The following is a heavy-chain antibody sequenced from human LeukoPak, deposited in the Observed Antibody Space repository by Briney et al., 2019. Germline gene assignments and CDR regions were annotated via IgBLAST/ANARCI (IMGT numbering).Heavy chain of an antibody. D-gene: IGHD3-10*01. CDR2: TIPILGIA. Sequence: SVKVSCKASGGTFSSYTISWVRQAPGQGLEWMGRTIPILGIANYAQKFQGRVTITADKSTSTAYMELSSLRSEDTAVYYCARGLGSTYYFDYWGQGTLVTVSS. J-gene: IGHJ4*02. CDR1: GGTFSSYT. V-gene: IGHV1-69*02. CDR3: ARGLGSTYYFDY.